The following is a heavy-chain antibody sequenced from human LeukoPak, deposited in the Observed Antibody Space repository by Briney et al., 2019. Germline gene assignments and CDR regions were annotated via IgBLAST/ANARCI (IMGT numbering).Heavy chain of an antibody. Sequence: GGSLKLSCAASGFTFSGSAMHWVRQASGKGLEWVGRIKTKANNYATAYAASVSGRFTISRDDSKNTAYLQMNSLKTEDTAVYYCTRLDVVSAFDYWGQGTLVTVSS. D-gene: IGHD2-21*02. CDR3: TRLDVVSAFDY. J-gene: IGHJ4*02. CDR2: IKTKANNYAT. CDR1: GFTFSGSA. V-gene: IGHV3-73*01.